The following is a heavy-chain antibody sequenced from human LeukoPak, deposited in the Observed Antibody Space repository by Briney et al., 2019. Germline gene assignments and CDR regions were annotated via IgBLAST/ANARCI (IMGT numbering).Heavy chain of an antibody. CDR3: ERIKRDDSSGYYYDSY. Sequence: PGGSLRLSCAASGFTFSSYSMNWVRQAPGKGLEWVSSISSSSSYIYYADSVKGRFTISRDNAKNSLYLQMNSLRAEDTAVYYCERIKRDDSSGYYYDSYWGQGTLVTVSS. J-gene: IGHJ4*02. D-gene: IGHD3-22*01. CDR1: GFTFSSYS. V-gene: IGHV3-21*01. CDR2: ISSSSSYI.